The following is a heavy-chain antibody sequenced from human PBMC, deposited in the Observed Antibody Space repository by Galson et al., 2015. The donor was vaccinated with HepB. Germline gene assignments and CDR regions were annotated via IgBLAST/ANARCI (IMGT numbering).Heavy chain of an antibody. CDR2: ISYDGSNK. Sequence: SLRLSCAASGFTFSSYGMHWVRQAPGKGLEWVAVISYDGSNKYYADSVKGRFTISRDSSKNTLYLQMNSLRAEDTAVYYCAKDRGYSRIFDYWGQGTLVTVSS. V-gene: IGHV3-30*18. D-gene: IGHD5-18*01. J-gene: IGHJ4*02. CDR3: AKDRGYSRIFDY. CDR1: GFTFSSYG.